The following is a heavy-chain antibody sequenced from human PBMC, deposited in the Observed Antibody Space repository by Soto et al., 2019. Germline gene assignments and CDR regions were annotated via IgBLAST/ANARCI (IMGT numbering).Heavy chain of an antibody. CDR2: IYYSGSA. Sequence: SETLSLTCTVSGGSISSGDYYWSWIRQPPGKGLEWIGYIYYSGSAYYNPSLKSRVTISVDTSKNQFSLKLSSVTAADTAVYYCARVSSRMINAFDIWGQGTMVTVSS. CDR1: GGSISSGDYY. J-gene: IGHJ3*02. V-gene: IGHV4-30-4*01. CDR3: ARVSSRMINAFDI. D-gene: IGHD3-16*01.